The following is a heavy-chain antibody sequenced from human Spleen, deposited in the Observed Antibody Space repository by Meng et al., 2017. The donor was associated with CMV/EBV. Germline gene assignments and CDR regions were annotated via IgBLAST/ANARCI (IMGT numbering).Heavy chain of an antibody. V-gene: IGHV3-21*01. Sequence: GGSLRLSCAGSGFIFSSYNMNWVRQPPGKGLEWVASISSSGSYIYYTDSVKGRFIVSRDNAQNSLFLQMNRLRAEDTAVYYCARDTYPCSATSCALDYYYYYGMDVWGQGTTVTVSS. J-gene: IGHJ6*02. CDR3: ARDTYPCSATSCALDYYYYYGMDV. D-gene: IGHD2-2*01. CDR2: ISSSGSYI. CDR1: GFIFSSYN.